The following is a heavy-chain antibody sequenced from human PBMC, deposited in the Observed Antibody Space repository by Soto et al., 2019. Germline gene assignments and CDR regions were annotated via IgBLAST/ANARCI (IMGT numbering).Heavy chain of an antibody. Sequence: PSETLSLTCTVSGGSISSGDFYWSWIRQPPGKGLELIGNIYYSGSTYYNPSLRSRAIMSVDTSQNQFSLKLSSLTAADTAVYFCAGADDFSDRFEYWGQGALVTVSS. V-gene: IGHV4-30-4*01. CDR2: IYYSGST. CDR3: AGADDFSDRFEY. J-gene: IGHJ4*02. D-gene: IGHD4-17*01. CDR1: GGSISSGDFY.